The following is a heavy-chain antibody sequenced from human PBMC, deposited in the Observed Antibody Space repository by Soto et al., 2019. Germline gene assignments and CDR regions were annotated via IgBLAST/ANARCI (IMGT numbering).Heavy chain of an antibody. CDR2: ISYDGSNK. D-gene: IGHD1-26*01. J-gene: IGHJ4*02. Sequence: QVQLVESGGGVVQPGRSLRLSCAASGFTFSSYAMHWVRKAPGKGLEWVAVISYDGSNKYYADSVKGRFTISRDNSKNTLYLQMNSLRAEDTAVYYCAREGVGATRVFDYWGQGTLVTVSS. CDR3: AREGVGATRVFDY. CDR1: GFTFSSYA. V-gene: IGHV3-30-3*01.